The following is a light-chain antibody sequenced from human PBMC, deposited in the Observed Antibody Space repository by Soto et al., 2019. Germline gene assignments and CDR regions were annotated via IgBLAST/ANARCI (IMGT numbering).Light chain of an antibody. V-gene: IGLV1-44*01. CDR1: SSNIGANRY. CDR2: NDN. CDR3: VAWDDRLSGFV. J-gene: IGLJ1*01. Sequence: LTQPPSASGTPGQRVSISCSGGSSNIGANRYVNWYRQLPGTAPDVLIYNDNQRPSGVPDRFSGSKSGTSASLAISGLQSEDEADYYCVAWDDRLSGFVFGTGTKVTVL.